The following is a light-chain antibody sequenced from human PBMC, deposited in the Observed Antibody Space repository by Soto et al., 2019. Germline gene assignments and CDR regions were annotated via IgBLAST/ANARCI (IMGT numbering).Light chain of an antibody. CDR2: LGS. Sequence: DIVMTQSPLSLPVTPGEPASISCRSSQSLLHSNGYNYLDWYLQKPGQSPQLLIYLGSNRASGVPDRFSGSGSGTDCTLKISRVEAEDVGVYYCMQALQTPRFGQGTKLEIK. J-gene: IGKJ2*03. CDR1: QSLLHSNGYNY. V-gene: IGKV2-28*01. CDR3: MQALQTPR.